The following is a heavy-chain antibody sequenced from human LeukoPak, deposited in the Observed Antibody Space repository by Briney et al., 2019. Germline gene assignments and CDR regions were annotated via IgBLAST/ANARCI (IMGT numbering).Heavy chain of an antibody. Sequence: PGGSLKLSCAASGFTFSGSAMHWVRQASGKGLEWVGRIRSKANSYATAYAASVKGRFTISRDVSKNTAYLQMNSLKTEDTAVYYCTRLGSLIAAAGTKHYYYYGMDVWGQGTTVTVSS. CDR2: IRSKANSYAT. CDR3: TRLGSLIAAAGTKHYYYYGMDV. J-gene: IGHJ6*02. D-gene: IGHD6-13*01. CDR1: GFTFSGSA. V-gene: IGHV3-73*01.